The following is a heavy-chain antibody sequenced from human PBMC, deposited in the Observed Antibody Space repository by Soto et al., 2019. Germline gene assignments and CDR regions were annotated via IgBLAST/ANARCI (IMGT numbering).Heavy chain of an antibody. D-gene: IGHD3-10*01. CDR1: GFMFSRYA. V-gene: IGHV3-30*04. CDR2: ISKDGSVI. J-gene: IGHJ4*02. CDR3: VRSRSGAVPDSFAY. Sequence: QVQLVESGGGVVPPGRSLRLSCAASGFMFSRYAMHWVRQAQGKGLEWVAVISKDGSVIYYADSVKGRFTISRDKSKNMVYLQLNSLRDEDTAVFYCVRSRSGAVPDSFAYWGQGTLVTVAS.